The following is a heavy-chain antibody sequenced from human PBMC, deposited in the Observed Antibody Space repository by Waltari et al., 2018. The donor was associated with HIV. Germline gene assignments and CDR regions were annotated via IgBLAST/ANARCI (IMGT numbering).Heavy chain of an antibody. D-gene: IGHD4-17*01. Sequence: QVQLVQSGTEVKEPGASLKVSCKASGYPFSDTDINWVRQAPGQGIEWMGWMNPKTGNTGFAQTLQGRVILTRDASMNTAYMELNNLTSGDTAVYYCARQGAGDYGDYLFDYWGQGTLLTVSS. J-gene: IGHJ4*02. CDR2: MNPKTGNT. V-gene: IGHV1-8*01. CDR3: ARQGAGDYGDYLFDY. CDR1: GYPFSDTD.